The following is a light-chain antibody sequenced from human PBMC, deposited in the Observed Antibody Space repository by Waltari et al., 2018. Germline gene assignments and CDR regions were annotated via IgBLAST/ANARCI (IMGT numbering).Light chain of an antibody. J-gene: IGLJ2*01. Sequence: QSALTQPASVSGARGQSITLSCTGTSNDIGTYNLLSWYQPKPGKVPRLISYEATKRPCGISVRFSDSKYGNTDSLTIPGLQPDDEADFVCCSYSSTRNLDFGGGTKLSVL. V-gene: IGLV2-23*01. CDR1: SNDIGTYNL. CDR2: EAT. CDR3: CSYSSTRNLD.